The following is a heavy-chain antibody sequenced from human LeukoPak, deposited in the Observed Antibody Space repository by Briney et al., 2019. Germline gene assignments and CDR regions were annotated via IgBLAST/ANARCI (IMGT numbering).Heavy chain of an antibody. Sequence: PGGSLRLSCAASGFTFSSYSMNWVRQAPGKGLEWVSSISSSSSYIYYADSVKGRFTISRDNAKNSLYLQMNSLRAEDTAVYYCARGTRVAANLHTAWGQGTPVTVSS. CDR2: ISSSSSYI. D-gene: IGHD2-15*01. CDR1: GFTFSSYS. CDR3: ARGTRVAANLHTA. V-gene: IGHV3-21*01. J-gene: IGHJ5*02.